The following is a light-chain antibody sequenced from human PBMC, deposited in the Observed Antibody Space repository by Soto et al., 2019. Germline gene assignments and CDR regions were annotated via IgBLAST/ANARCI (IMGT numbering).Light chain of an antibody. CDR3: SSYTSSSSWV. J-gene: IGLJ3*02. CDR1: SSDVGGYNY. V-gene: IGLV2-14*01. CDR2: EVN. Sequence: QSALTQPASVSGSPGQSITISCTGTSSDVGGYNYVSWYQQHPGKAPKRMIYEVNNRPSGVSNRFSGSKSGNTASLTTSVLQAEDEADYYCSSYTSSSSWVFGGGTKLTVL.